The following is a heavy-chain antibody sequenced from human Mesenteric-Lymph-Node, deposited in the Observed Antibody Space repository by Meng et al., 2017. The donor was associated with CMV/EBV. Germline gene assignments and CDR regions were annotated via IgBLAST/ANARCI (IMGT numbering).Heavy chain of an antibody. CDR2: ISIDGRTT. CDR3: ARYYFPNSNGRCFEH. Sequence: SGLTFRTYGMAWVRQAPGKGLDWVSVISIDGRTTYYGDAVKGRFTMSRDNSMDTVYLQMNSLRAEDTAVYYCARYYFPNSNGRCFEHWGQGMLVTVSS. CDR1: GLTFRTYG. V-gene: IGHV3-23*01. D-gene: IGHD3-22*01. J-gene: IGHJ4*02.